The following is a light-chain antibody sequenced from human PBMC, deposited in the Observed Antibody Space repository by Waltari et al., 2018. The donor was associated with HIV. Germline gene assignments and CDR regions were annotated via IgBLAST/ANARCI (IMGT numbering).Light chain of an antibody. Sequence: DIVMTQSPDSLAVSLGERATINCKSSQSVLYTSTNKNYLAWYQQKSGQPPKLIIYWSSTRESGFPDRFSGSGSGTNFTLTISSLQAEDVALYYCQQYYSIPRTFGQGTKVEIQ. V-gene: IGKV4-1*01. CDR1: QSVLYTSTNKNY. J-gene: IGKJ1*01. CDR2: WSS. CDR3: QQYYSIPRT.